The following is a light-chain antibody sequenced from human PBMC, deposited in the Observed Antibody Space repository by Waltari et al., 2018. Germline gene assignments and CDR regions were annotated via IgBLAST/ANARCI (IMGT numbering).Light chain of an antibody. J-gene: IGKJ2*01. Sequence: DIQMTQSPSSVSASVGDSVTITCRASQDVSNWLALYQQKPGTAPKFLIYAASSLQRGVPSRFSGSGSGTDFTLTISSLQPDDFATYYCQQANTFPYTFGQGTKVEIK. CDR3: QQANTFPYT. CDR2: AAS. CDR1: QDVSNW. V-gene: IGKV1-12*01.